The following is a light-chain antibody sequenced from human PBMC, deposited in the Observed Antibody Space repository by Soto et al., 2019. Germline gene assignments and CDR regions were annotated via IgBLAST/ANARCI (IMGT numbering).Light chain of an antibody. J-gene: IGKJ5*01. CDR2: DVS. V-gene: IGKV3-15*01. Sequence: EILMTQSPAVLSVSPGERATLSCRAGQGVTTNFAWYQQKSGQSPRLLIYDVSIRATGVPARFSGTGSETDFTLTISGLQSEDSAIYFCQQYNNWPFSFGQGTLLEIK. CDR1: QGVTTN. CDR3: QQYNNWPFS.